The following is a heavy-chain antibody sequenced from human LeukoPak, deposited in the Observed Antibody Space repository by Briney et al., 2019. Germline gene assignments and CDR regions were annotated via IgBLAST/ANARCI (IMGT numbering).Heavy chain of an antibody. J-gene: IGHJ4*02. V-gene: IGHV1-2*02. CDR3: ARSFLVVVRGVMGY. CDR1: GYTFTSYG. D-gene: IGHD3-10*01. Sequence: ASVKVSCKASGYTFTSYGISWVRQAPGQGLEWMGWINPNSGGTNYAQKFQGRVTMTRDTSISTAYMELSRLRSDDTAVYYCARSFLVVVRGVMGYWGQGTLVTVSS. CDR2: INPNSGGT.